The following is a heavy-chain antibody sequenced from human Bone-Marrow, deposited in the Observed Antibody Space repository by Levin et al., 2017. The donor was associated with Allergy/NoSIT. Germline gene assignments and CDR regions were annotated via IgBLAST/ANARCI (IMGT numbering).Heavy chain of an antibody. J-gene: IGHJ4*02. CDR2: ISSSGSSSTI. V-gene: IGHV3-48*01. Sequence: PGGSLRLSCVASGFSFSRHSFNWVRQAPGKGLEWISYISSSGSSSTIYYARSVEGRFTVSRDNAQQSLYLQLDRLRAEDTAVYYCARNPSGSGTSYKMFDYWGQGTLVTVSS. CDR1: GFSFSRHS. CDR3: ARNPSGSGTSYKMFDY. D-gene: IGHD3-10*01.